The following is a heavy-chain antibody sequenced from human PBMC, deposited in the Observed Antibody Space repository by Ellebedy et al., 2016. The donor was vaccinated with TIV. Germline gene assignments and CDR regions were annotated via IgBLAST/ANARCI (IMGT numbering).Heavy chain of an antibody. Sequence: HYADSVKGRFTISRDNSKNTLYLQMNGLRDDDTAVYYCARDPYSSGWSAIGYFDLWGQGALVTVSS. J-gene: IGHJ4*02. D-gene: IGHD6-19*01. V-gene: IGHV3-66*01. CDR3: ARDPYSSGWSAIGYFDL.